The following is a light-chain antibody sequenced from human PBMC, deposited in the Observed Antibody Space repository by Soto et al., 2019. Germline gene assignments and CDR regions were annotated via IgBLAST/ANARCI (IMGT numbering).Light chain of an antibody. V-gene: IGLV2-8*01. CDR2: EVN. J-gene: IGLJ1*01. Sequence: QSALTQPPSASGSPGQSVTISCTGTSSDVGGYNYVSWYQHHPGKAPKLIIFEVNKRPSGVPDRFSGSKFGNTASLTVSGLHAEDEADYYCNSYAGWIYVFGTGTKLTVL. CDR1: SSDVGGYNY. CDR3: NSYAGWIYV.